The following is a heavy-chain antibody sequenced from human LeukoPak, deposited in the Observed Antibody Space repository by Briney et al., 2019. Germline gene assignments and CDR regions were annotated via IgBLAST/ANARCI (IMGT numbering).Heavy chain of an antibody. CDR2: INPSGGST. CDR1: GYTFTSYY. CDR3: ATGTHCSGGSCFIYFDY. D-gene: IGHD2-15*01. V-gene: IGHV1-46*01. J-gene: IGHJ4*02. Sequence: GASVKVSCKASGYTFTSYYMHWVRQAPGQGLEGMGIINPSGGSTSYAQKFQGRVTMTRDTSTSTVYMELSSLRSEDTAVYYCATGTHCSGGSCFIYFDYWGQGTLVTVSS.